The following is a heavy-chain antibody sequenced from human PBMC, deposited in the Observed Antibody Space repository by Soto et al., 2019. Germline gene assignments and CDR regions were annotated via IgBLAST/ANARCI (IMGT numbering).Heavy chain of an antibody. CDR2: IWYDGSNK. Sequence: QVQLVESGGGVVQPGRSLRLSCAASGFTFSSYGMHWVRQAPGKGLEWVAVIWYDGSNKYYADSVKGRFTISRDHSKNTLYLQMNSLRAEDTAVYYCARGEMATIGAGYFDYWGQGTLVTVSS. D-gene: IGHD5-12*01. V-gene: IGHV3-33*01. CDR1: GFTFSSYG. J-gene: IGHJ4*02. CDR3: ARGEMATIGAGYFDY.